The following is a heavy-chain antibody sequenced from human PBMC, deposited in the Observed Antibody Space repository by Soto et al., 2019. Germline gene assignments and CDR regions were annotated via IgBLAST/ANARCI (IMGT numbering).Heavy chain of an antibody. D-gene: IGHD2-15*01. J-gene: IGHJ6*03. V-gene: IGHV5-51*01. CDR3: ARRAIGYCSGGSCYSYYMDV. Sequence: PGESLKISCKGSGYSFTSYWIGWVRQMPGKGLEWMGIIYPGDSDTRYIPSFQGQVTISADKSISTAYLQWSSLKASDTAMYYCARRAIGYCSGGSCYSYYMDVWDRGTTVTVSS. CDR1: GYSFTSYW. CDR2: IYPGDSDT.